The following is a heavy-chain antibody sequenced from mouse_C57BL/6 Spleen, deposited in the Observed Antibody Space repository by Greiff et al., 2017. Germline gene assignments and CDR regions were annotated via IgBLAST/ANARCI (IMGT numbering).Heavy chain of an antibody. Sequence: QVQLQQSGAELARPGASVKMSCKASGYTFTSYTMHWVKQRPGQGLEWIGYINPSSGYTKYNQKFKDKATLTADKSASTAYMQLSSLTSEDSAVYYGASGSSSFAYWGQGTLVTVSA. CDR1: GYTFTSYT. D-gene: IGHD1-1*01. J-gene: IGHJ3*01. CDR3: ASGSSSFAY. V-gene: IGHV1-4*01. CDR2: INPSSGYT.